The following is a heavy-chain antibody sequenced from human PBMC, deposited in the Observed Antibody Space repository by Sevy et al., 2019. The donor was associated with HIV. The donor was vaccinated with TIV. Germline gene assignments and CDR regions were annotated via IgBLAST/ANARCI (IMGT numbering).Heavy chain of an antibody. CDR3: ATERRDSSSWYQYYYYGMDV. D-gene: IGHD6-13*01. CDR1: GYTLTELS. CDR2: FDPEDGET. J-gene: IGHJ6*02. Sequence: ASVKVSCKVSGYTLTELSMHWVRQAPGKGLEWMGGFDPEDGETIYAQKFQGRVTMTEDTSTDTAYMELSSPRSEDTAVYYCATERRDSSSWYQYYYYGMDVWGQGTTVTVSS. V-gene: IGHV1-24*01.